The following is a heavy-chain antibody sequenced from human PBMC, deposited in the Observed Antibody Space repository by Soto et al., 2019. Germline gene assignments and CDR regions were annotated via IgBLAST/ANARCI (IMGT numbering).Heavy chain of an antibody. CDR1: GFMFSGYG. CDR2: ISHDGSEK. D-gene: IGHD3-3*01. CDR3: AKLVGGVKAIGAPGDWLDP. Sequence: QVQLVESGGGVVQRGDSLRLSCAASGFMFSGYGMHWIRQAPGKGLEWVAVISHDGSEKYYGDSVKGRCTVSRDNSNNTLFLQIDSLRAEDTAVYYCAKLVGGVKAIGAPGDWLDPWGQGTLVTVSS. J-gene: IGHJ5*02. V-gene: IGHV3-30*18.